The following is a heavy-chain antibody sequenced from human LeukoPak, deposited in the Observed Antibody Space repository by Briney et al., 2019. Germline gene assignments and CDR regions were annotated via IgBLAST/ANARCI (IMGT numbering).Heavy chain of an antibody. J-gene: IGHJ3*02. CDR1: GDSISNYY. D-gene: IGHD1-26*01. Sequence: SETLSLTCTVSGDSISNYYWSWLRQSPGKGLEWIGFIYNRGSTKYNPSLNSRITISVDTSKNQISLKLSSVTAADTAVYYCARGQWELLREGDAFDIWGQGTMVTVSS. CDR3: ARGQWELLREGDAFDI. V-gene: IGHV4-59*01. CDR2: IYNRGST.